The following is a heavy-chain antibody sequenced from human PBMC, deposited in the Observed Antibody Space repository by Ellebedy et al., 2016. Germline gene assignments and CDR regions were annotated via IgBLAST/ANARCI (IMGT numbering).Heavy chain of an antibody. Sequence: LSLTCAASGFTFSNYHMHWVRQAPGKGLEWVALIWSDGSLKSYADSVKGRFTLSRDSSNNTLFLQMNSLRADDTALYYCAREVLGGQGDMDVWGQGTAVTVSS. J-gene: IGHJ6*02. CDR3: AREVLGGQGDMDV. CDR2: IWSDGSLK. CDR1: GFTFSNYH. D-gene: IGHD3-16*01. V-gene: IGHV3-33*01.